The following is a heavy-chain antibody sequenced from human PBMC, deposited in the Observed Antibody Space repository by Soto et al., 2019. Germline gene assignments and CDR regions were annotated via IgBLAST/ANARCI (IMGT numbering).Heavy chain of an antibody. CDR3: VRKAGASYMPAEYFQH. CDR2: IWYDGSNK. Sequence: PGGSLRLSCAASGFTFSSYGMHWVRQAPGKGLEWVAVIWYDGSNKYYADSVKGRFTISRDTAKNTLYLQMNSLTVEDTAVYYCVRKAGASYMPAEYFQHWGQGTLVTVSS. CDR1: GFTFSSYG. D-gene: IGHD2-2*01. V-gene: IGHV3-33*03. J-gene: IGHJ1*01.